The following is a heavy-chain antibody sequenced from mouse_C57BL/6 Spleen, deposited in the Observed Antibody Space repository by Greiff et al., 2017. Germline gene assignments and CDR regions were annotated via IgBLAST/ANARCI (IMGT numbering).Heavy chain of an antibody. CDR2: IYPGDGDT. D-gene: IGHD2-3*01. CDR3: AGGYYLTFDY. V-gene: IGHV1-82*01. CDR1: GYAFRSSW. Sequence: QVQLQQSGPELVKPGASVKISCKASGYAFRSSWMNWVKQRPGKGLGGIGRIYPGDGDTNYNGKFKGKATLTADKSSSTAYMRLSSLTSEDSAVYFCAGGYYLTFDYWGQGTTLTVSS. J-gene: IGHJ2*01.